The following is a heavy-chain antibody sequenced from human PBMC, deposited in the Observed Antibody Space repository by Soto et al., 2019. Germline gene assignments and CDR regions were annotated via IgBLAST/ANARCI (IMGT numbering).Heavy chain of an antibody. D-gene: IGHD5-12*01. CDR2: IWSDGTNT. CDR1: GFTFSSCG. V-gene: IGHV3-33*01. J-gene: IGHJ6*02. Sequence: GGSLRLSCAASGFTFSSCGMHWVRQAPGKGLEWVALIWSDGTNTYHTDSVKGRFTISRDNSKNTLYLQMNSLRVEDTAVYYCTAGMATIRTSTWTMDVWGQGTTVTVSS. CDR3: TAGMATIRTSTWTMDV.